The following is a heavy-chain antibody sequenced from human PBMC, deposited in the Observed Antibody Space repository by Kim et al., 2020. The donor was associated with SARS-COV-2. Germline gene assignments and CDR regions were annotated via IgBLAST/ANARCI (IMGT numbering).Heavy chain of an antibody. CDR2: ISSNSRYV. CDR1: GFTSSHYT. D-gene: IGHD3-3*01. J-gene: IGHJ2*01. CDR3: ARGAEVGDWYFDV. Sequence: GGSLRLSCAASGFTSSHYTLTWVRQAPGKGLEWVSSISSNSRYVAYADSVKGRFIISRDNAESSLYLQMNSLRVDDTAVYFCARGAEVGDWYFDVWGRGT. V-gene: IGHV3-21*01.